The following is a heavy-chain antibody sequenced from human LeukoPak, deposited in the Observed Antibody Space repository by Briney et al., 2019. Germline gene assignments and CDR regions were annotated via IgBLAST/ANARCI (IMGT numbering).Heavy chain of an antibody. CDR2: ISGSGGST. CDR3: AKSMVRGVKAPYGMDV. V-gene: IGHV3-23*01. J-gene: IGHJ6*02. Sequence: GGSLRLSCAASGFTFSSYAMSWVRQAPGKGLEWVSAISGSGGSTYYADSVKGRFTISRDNSKNTLYLQMNSLRAEDTAVYYCAKSMVRGVKAPYGMDVWGQGTRVTVSS. CDR1: GFTFSSYA. D-gene: IGHD3-10*01.